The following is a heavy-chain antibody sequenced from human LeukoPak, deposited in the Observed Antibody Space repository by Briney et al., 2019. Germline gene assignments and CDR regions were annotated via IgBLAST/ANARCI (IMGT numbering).Heavy chain of an antibody. Sequence: SETLSLTCAVYGGSFSGYYWSWIRQPPGKGLEWIGYIYYSGSTNYNPSLKSRVTISVDTSKNQFSLKLSSVTAADTAVYYCARRGYCSSTSCPADSYYFDYWGQGTLVTVSS. V-gene: IGHV4-59*01. CDR2: IYYSGST. CDR3: ARRGYCSSTSCPADSYYFDY. J-gene: IGHJ4*02. CDR1: GGSFSGYY. D-gene: IGHD2-2*01.